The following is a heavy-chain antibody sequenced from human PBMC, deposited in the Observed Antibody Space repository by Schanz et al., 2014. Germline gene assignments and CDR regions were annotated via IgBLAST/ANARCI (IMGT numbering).Heavy chain of an antibody. CDR1: GFTFSSYA. Sequence: EVQLLDSGGGLVQPGGSLRLSCAASGFTFSSYAMSWVRQAPGKGLEWVSGISGSGGSTYYADSVKGRFTISRDNSKNTLYLQMNSLSADDTAVFYCAKGMGYCSGGTCYDYYYYGLDVWGQGTTXTVSS. CDR3: AKGMGYCSGGTCYDYYYYGLDV. D-gene: IGHD2-15*01. V-gene: IGHV3-23*01. CDR2: ISGSGGST. J-gene: IGHJ6*02.